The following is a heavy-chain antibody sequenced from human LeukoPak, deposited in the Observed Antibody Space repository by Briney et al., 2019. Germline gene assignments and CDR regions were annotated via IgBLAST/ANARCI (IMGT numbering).Heavy chain of an antibody. V-gene: IGHV4-59*01. CDR1: GGSMSGYF. D-gene: IGHD6-13*01. CDR3: ARSITSSWYGDFQH. J-gene: IGHJ1*01. Sequence: SETLSLTCTVSGGSMSGYFWSWIRQPPGKGLEWIGYIYYSGSTNYNPSLKSRVTISVDTSKDQYSLKLSSVTAADTAVYYCARSITSSWYGDFQHWGQGTLVTVSS. CDR2: IYYSGST.